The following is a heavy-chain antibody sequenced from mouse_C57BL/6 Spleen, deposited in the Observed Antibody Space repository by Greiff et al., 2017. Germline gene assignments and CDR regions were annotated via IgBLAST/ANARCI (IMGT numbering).Heavy chain of an antibody. CDR2: IYPGSGST. Sequence: QVQLQQSGAELVKPGASVKMSCKASGYTFTSYWITWVKPRPGQGLEWIGDIYPGSGSTNYNEKFKSKATLTVDTSSSTAYMQLSSLTSEDSAVYYCARGKFIATVVAYYYAMDYWGQGTSVTVSS. CDR3: ARGKFIATVVAYYYAMDY. CDR1: GYTFTSYW. J-gene: IGHJ4*01. V-gene: IGHV1-55*01. D-gene: IGHD1-1*01.